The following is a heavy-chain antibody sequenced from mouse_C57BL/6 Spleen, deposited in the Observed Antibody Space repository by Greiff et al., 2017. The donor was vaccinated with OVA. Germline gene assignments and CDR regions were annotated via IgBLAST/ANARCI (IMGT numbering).Heavy chain of an antibody. V-gene: IGHV1-69*01. CDR2: IDPSDSYT. CDR1: GYTFTSYW. J-gene: IGHJ3*01. D-gene: IGHD2-3*01. Sequence: QVQLQQPGAELVMPGASVKLSCKASGYTFTSYWMHWVKQRPGQGLEWIGEIDPSDSYTNYNQKFKGKSTLTVDKSSSTAYIQLSSLTSEDSAVYYCARARDGSSWFAYWGQGTLVTVSA. CDR3: ARARDGSSWFAY.